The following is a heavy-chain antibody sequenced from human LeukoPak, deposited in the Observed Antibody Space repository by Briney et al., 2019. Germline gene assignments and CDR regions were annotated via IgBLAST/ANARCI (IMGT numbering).Heavy chain of an antibody. D-gene: IGHD1-1*01. V-gene: IGHV3-48*03. CDR2: ISSSGTTI. CDR1: GFAFGSYA. Sequence: PGGSLRLPCAASGFAFGSYAVHWVRQAPGKGLEWVSYISSSGTTIYYADSVKGRFTISRDNAKNSLYLQMNSLRAEDTAVYYCARELAYYFDYWGQGTLVTVSS. CDR3: ARELAYYFDY. J-gene: IGHJ4*02.